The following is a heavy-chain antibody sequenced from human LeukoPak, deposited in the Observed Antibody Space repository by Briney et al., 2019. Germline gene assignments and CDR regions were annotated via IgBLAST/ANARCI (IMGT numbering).Heavy chain of an antibody. V-gene: IGHV3-23*01. CDR2: ISGSGTDT. CDR3: ARLEKKSYYYMDV. D-gene: IGHD1-1*01. J-gene: IGHJ6*03. CDR1: GFTFTSYA. Sequence: PGGSLRLSCAASGFTFTSYAMSWVRQAPGKGLEWVSAISGSGTDTYYADSVKGRFTISRDNSENTLFLQMNTLRAEDTAVYYCARLEKKSYYYMDVWGKGTTVTVSS.